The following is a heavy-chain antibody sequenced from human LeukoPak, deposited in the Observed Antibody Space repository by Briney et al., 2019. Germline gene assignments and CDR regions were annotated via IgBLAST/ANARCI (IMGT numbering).Heavy chain of an antibody. Sequence: GGSLRLSXAASGFTFCSYSMNWVRQSPGKGLEWLSSISSSSSYIYYADSVKGRFTISRDNAKNSLYLQMNSLRAEDTAVYYCARDSTLTVTETNFDYWGQGTLVTVSS. CDR2: ISSSSSYI. J-gene: IGHJ4*02. V-gene: IGHV3-21*01. CDR3: ARDSTLTVTETNFDY. D-gene: IGHD4-17*01. CDR1: GFTFCSYS.